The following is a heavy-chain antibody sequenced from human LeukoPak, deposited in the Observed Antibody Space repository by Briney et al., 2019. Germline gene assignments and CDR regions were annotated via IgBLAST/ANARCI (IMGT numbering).Heavy chain of an antibody. CDR3: AKDDAWLRFGE. V-gene: IGHV3-23*01. CDR1: GYTFTTYG. D-gene: IGHD3-10*01. CDR2: ISPSGDIT. J-gene: IGHJ4*02. Sequence: GGSLRLSCVGSGYTFTTYGMSWVRQAPGKGLEWVSGISPSGDITYYADSVKGRFTISRDNSKNTLYLEVISLTAEDTAVYYCAKDDAWLRFGEWSQGTLVTVFS.